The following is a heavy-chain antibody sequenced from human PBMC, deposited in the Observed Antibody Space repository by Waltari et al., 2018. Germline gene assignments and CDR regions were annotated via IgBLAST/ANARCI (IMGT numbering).Heavy chain of an antibody. J-gene: IGHJ5*02. D-gene: IGHD4-17*01. CDR2: MNSDGSCK. CDR1: GFTFSSYW. V-gene: IGHV3-74*01. Sequence: EVQLVESGGGLVQPVGSLRLSCAASGFTFSSYWMHGVRQAPGKGLVLVSRMNSDGSCKSYADSVKGRFTISRDNAKNTLYLKMNSLRAEDTAVYYCARGLPSWFDPWGQGTLGTVSS. CDR3: ARGLPSWFDP.